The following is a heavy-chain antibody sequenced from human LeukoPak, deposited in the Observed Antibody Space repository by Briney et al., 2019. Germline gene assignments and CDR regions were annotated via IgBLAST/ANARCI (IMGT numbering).Heavy chain of an antibody. CDR2: IYSGGNT. CDR3: ARGLAPFDY. J-gene: IGHJ4*02. D-gene: IGHD3-9*01. CDR1: GFTVSISY. Sequence: PGGSLRLSCAASGFTVSISYMNWVRQAPGKGLEWVLVIYSGGNTYYADSVKGRFTISRDNSKNTLYLQMNSLRAEDTAVYFCARGLAPFDYWGQGTLVTVSS. V-gene: IGHV3-53*01.